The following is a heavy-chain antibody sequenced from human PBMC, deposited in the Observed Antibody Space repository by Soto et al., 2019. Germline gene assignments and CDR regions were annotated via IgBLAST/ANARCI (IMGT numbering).Heavy chain of an antibody. J-gene: IGHJ6*04. CDR3: ARLEYDILPGYYYDKMAV. CDR1: GHISAICS. Sequence: GQSLNTSRKRSGHISAICSISCVRQMAKKGLGWRGMIVPRDSHTSSSPAFPGQVTIPAEKSISSAYLQESSLKASDTAMYYCARLEYDILPGYYYDKMAVWGKGTTVTVSS. V-gene: IGHV5-10-1*01. D-gene: IGHD3-9*01. CDR2: IVPRDSHT.